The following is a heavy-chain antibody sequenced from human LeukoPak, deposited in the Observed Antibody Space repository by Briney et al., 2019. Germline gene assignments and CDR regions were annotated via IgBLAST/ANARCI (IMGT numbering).Heavy chain of an antibody. J-gene: IGHJ4*02. CDR2: SYGGDSET. Sequence: PGESRPISGSCSGSTFTSYWIGWVGLLPRKALACMGVSYGGDSETKYNAPFQGQVSISADKATGTPCLQWTRLKASDTANYFCARLKCGWGGHVDYWGQGALVTVSS. D-gene: IGHD5-12*01. CDR1: GSTFTSYW. V-gene: IGHV5-51*01. CDR3: ARLKCGWGGHVDY.